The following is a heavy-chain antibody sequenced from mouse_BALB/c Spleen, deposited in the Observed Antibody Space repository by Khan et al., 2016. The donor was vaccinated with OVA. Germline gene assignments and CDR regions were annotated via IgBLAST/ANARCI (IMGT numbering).Heavy chain of an antibody. V-gene: IGHV1-4*01. D-gene: IGHD2-14*01. CDR1: GYTFTSYT. CDR2: INPSNGYT. J-gene: IGHJ3*01. Sequence: LEESGAELARPGASVKMSCKASGYTFTSYTIHWIKERPGQGLEWIGYINPSNGYTNYNQKFKDKATLTTDKSSTTAYLQLSSLTSYDSAVYNCVRDGAYHRNDGWFAYWGQGTLVTVSA. CDR3: VRDGAYHRNDGWFAY.